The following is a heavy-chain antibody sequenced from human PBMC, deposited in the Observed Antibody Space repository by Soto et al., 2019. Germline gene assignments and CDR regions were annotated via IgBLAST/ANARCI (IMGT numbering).Heavy chain of an antibody. D-gene: IGHD3-22*01. V-gene: IGHV3-30*03. CDR3: APCITMIPGDAFDI. CDR2: ISYDGSNK. Sequence: QVQLVESGGGVVQPGRSLRLSCAASGFTFSSYGMHWVRQAPGKGLEWVAVISYDGSNKYYADSVKGRFTISRDNSKNTLYLQMNSLRAEDTAVYYCAPCITMIPGDAFDIWGQGTMVTVSS. J-gene: IGHJ3*02. CDR1: GFTFSSYG.